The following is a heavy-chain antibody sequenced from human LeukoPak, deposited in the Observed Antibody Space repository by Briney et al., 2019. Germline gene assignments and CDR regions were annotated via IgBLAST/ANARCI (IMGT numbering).Heavy chain of an antibody. V-gene: IGHV4-59*12. Sequence: PSETLSLTCTVSGGSISGNHWSWLRQPPGKGLEWIGYTYYSGTTNYNPSLKSRVTISVDTSKNQFSLKLSSVTAADTAVYYCARESQNGGYYWYFDLWGRGTLVTVSS. CDR1: GGSISGNH. CDR3: ARESQNGGYYWYFDL. J-gene: IGHJ2*01. D-gene: IGHD4-17*01. CDR2: TYYSGTT.